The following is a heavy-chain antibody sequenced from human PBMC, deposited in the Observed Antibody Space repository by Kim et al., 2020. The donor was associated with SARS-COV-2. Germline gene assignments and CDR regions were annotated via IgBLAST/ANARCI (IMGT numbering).Heavy chain of an antibody. Sequence: SETLSLTCTVSGGSISSYYWNWIRQPAGKGLEWIGRIYTSESTNYNPSLKRRVTMSVDTSKNQFSLKLSSVTAADTAVYYCARGSGYDFWSGYKETYYYYGMDVWGQGTTVTVSS. CDR2: IYTSEST. V-gene: IGHV4-4*07. D-gene: IGHD3-3*01. J-gene: IGHJ6*02. CDR3: ARGSGYDFWSGYKETYYYYGMDV. CDR1: GGSISSYY.